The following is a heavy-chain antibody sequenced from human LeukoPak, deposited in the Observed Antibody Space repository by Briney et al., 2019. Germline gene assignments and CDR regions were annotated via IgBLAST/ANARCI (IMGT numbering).Heavy chain of an antibody. D-gene: IGHD2-21*01. CDR1: GYTFTDYY. J-gene: IGHJ5*02. Sequence: ASVTVSCKTSGYTFTDYYMHWVRRAPGQGLEWMGWINPNSGGTSSAQKFQGRVTMTRDTSITTVYMEVNWLTSDDTAIYYCARADRLHGGPYLIGPWGQGTLVTVSS. V-gene: IGHV1-2*02. CDR3: ARADRLHGGPYLIGP. CDR2: INPNSGGT.